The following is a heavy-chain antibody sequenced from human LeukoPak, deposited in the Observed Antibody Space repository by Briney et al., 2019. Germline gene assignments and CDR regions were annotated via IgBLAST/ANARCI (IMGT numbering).Heavy chain of an antibody. CDR3: ARGRRDGYNLEYFDK. CDR2: IYYSGST. J-gene: IGHJ4*02. CDR1: GGSISSYY. V-gene: IGHV4-59*08. D-gene: IGHD5-24*01. Sequence: SETLSLTCTVSGGSISSYYWSWIRQPPGKGLEWIGNIYYSGSTNYNPSLKSRVTIHVDTSKNQFSLKLSSVTAADTAVYYCARGRRDGYNLEYFDKWGQGTLVTVSS.